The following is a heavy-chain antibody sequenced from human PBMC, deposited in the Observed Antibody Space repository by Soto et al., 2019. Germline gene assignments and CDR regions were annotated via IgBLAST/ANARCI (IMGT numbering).Heavy chain of an antibody. D-gene: IGHD3-3*01. CDR2: FYYSGSS. CDR1: GASISSSSYY. Sequence: SEALSLTCTVSGASISSSSYYWGWIRQPPGKGLEWIASFYYSGSSSYIPSLKSRVTISVDTSKNQFSLKLSSVTAADTAVYYCARAHSLTIFGVVIMDYYFDYWGQGTLVTVSS. CDR3: ARAHSLTIFGVVIMDYYFDY. V-gene: IGHV4-39*02. J-gene: IGHJ4*02.